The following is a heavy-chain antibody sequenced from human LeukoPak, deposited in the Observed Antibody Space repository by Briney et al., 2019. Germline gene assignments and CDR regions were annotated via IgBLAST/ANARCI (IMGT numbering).Heavy chain of an antibody. D-gene: IGHD6-13*01. CDR3: ARHGGAAGGH. V-gene: IGHV4-59*08. Sequence: SETLSLTCTVSGGSISSYYWSWIRQPPGKGLEWIGYISYSGSTNYNPSLKSRVSISVDTSKNQFSLKLSSVTAADTAVYYCARHGGAAGGHWGQGTLVTVSS. CDR2: ISYSGST. J-gene: IGHJ4*02. CDR1: GGSISSYY.